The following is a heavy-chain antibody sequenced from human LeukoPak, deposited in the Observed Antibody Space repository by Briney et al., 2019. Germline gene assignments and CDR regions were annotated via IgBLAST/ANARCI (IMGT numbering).Heavy chain of an antibody. CDR3: ARERRVVLMVYATPVDYMDV. V-gene: IGHV3-11*01. CDR2: SSSSGSTI. D-gene: IGHD2-8*01. J-gene: IGHJ6*03. Sequence: GGSLRLSRAASGLTLSDYYMSWICQAPGKGLEWVSYSSSSGSTIYYADSVKGRFTISRDNAKNSLYLQMNSLRSDDTAVYYCARERRVVLMVYATPVDYMDVWGKGTTVTVSS. CDR1: GLTLSDYY.